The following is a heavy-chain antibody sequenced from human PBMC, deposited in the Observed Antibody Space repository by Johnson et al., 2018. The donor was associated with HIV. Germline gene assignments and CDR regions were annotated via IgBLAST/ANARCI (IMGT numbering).Heavy chain of an antibody. V-gene: IGHV3-74*02. Sequence: EVQLVESGGGLVQPGGSLRLSCATSGFTFSSHWIHWVRQAPGKGLLWVSRINGDGSSTTYADSVKGRFTISRDNAKNTLYLQMNSLRAEDTAVYYCARASVVVPFYAFDIWGQGTMVTVSS. CDR2: INGDGSST. J-gene: IGHJ3*02. CDR3: ARASVVVPFYAFDI. CDR1: GFTFSSHW. D-gene: IGHD2-21*01.